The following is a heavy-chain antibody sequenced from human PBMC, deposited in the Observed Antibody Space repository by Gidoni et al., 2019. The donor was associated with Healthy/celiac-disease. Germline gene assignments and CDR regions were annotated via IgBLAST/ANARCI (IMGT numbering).Heavy chain of an antibody. J-gene: IGHJ3*02. D-gene: IGHD3-22*01. CDR2: ISGSGGST. Sequence: EVQSLESGGGLVQPGGSLRLSCAASGFTFSSYAMSWVRQAPGKGREWVSAISGSGGSTYYADSVKGRFTISRDNSKNTLYLQMNSLRAEDTAVYYCAKAYYYDSSGYLDAFDIWGQGTMVTVSS. CDR1: GFTFSSYA. V-gene: IGHV3-23*01. CDR3: AKAYYYDSSGYLDAFDI.